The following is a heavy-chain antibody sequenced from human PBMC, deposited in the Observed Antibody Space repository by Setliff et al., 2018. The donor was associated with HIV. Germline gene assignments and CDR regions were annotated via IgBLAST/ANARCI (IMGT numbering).Heavy chain of an antibody. J-gene: IGHJ3*01. Sequence: SETLSLTCTVSGGSLSSHYWSWLRRSPKNGLEWIGYVYYSWSTNYKPSFKSRVSISVDTSRNQFSLNLTSLTTADTAMYYCARSSYDFWNGLPRSFDVWGQGTMVTVSS. CDR3: ARSSYDFWNGLPRSFDV. CDR1: GGSLSSHY. CDR2: VYYSWST. D-gene: IGHD3-3*01. V-gene: IGHV4-59*11.